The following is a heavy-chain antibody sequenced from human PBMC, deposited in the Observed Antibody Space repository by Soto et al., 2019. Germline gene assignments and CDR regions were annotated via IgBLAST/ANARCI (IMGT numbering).Heavy chain of an antibody. J-gene: IGHJ3*02. CDR1: GGTFSSYT. CDR2: IIPILGIA. V-gene: IGHV1-69*08. D-gene: IGHD6-25*01. Sequence: QVQLVQSGAEVKKPGSSVKVSCKASGGTFSSYTISWVRQAPGQGLEWMGRIIPILGIANYAQKFQGRVTITADKSTGTAYMELSSLRAEDTAVYYCAREKAAAGKGLDAFDIWVRGTMVTVSS. CDR3: AREKAAAGKGLDAFDI.